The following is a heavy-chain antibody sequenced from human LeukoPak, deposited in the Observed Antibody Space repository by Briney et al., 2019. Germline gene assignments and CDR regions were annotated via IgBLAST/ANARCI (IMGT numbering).Heavy chain of an antibody. CDR3: AKDKIPGYYGSGSLIDY. Sequence: PGGSLRLSCAASGFTFSSYGMSWVRQAPGKGLVWVSAISGSGGSTYYADSVKGRFTISRDNSKDTLYLQMNSLRAEDTAVYYCAKDKIPGYYGSGSLIDYWGQGTLVTVSS. D-gene: IGHD3-10*01. V-gene: IGHV3-23*01. J-gene: IGHJ4*02. CDR1: GFTFSSYG. CDR2: ISGSGGST.